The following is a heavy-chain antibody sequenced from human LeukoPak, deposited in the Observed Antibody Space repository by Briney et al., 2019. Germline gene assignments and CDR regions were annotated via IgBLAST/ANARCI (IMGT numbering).Heavy chain of an antibody. J-gene: IGHJ4*02. CDR2: IYYSGST. V-gene: IGHV4-59*01. D-gene: IGHD6-19*01. CDR3: ARVGGSGSTGLDY. CDR1: GGSFSGYY. Sequence: PSETLSLTCAVYGGSFSGYYWSWIRQSPGKGLEWIGYIYYSGSTNYNPSLKSRVTISVDTSRNQFSLKLSSVTAADTAVYYCARVGGSGSTGLDYWGQGTLVTVSS.